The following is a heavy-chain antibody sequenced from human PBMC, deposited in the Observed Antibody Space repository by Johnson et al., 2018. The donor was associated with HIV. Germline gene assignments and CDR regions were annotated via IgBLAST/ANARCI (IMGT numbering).Heavy chain of an antibody. V-gene: IGHV3-64*01. J-gene: IGHJ3*02. CDR3: ARSRGPMRKDAFDI. CDR1: GFTVSSKY. D-gene: IGHD3-10*01. Sequence: VQLVESGGGLIQPGGSLRLSCAASGFTVSSKYMSWVRQAPGKGLEYVSAISSNGIGTYYANSVDGRFTISRDNDKNTLYLEMGSLRVEDMAVYYCARSRGPMRKDAFDIWGQGTKVTVSS. CDR2: ISSNGIGT.